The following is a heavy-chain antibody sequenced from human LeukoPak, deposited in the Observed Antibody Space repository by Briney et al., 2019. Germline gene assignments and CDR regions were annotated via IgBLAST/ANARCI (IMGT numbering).Heavy chain of an antibody. V-gene: IGHV3-23*01. J-gene: IGHJ4*02. CDR3: AKSGRVFDTSGYYWFPN. CDR1: GFTFSSYA. CDR2: ISGRGANT. D-gene: IGHD3-22*01. Sequence: GGSLRLSCATSGFTFSSYAMSWVRQAPGKGLEWVSSISGRGANTHYADSVKGRSTISGDYSKNTLNLQMNSLRAEDTAVYYCAKSGRVFDTSGYYWFPNWGQGILVTVSS.